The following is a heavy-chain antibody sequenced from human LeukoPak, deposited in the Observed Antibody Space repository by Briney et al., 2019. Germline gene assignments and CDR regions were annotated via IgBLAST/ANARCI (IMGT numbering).Heavy chain of an antibody. V-gene: IGHV3-30*18. Sequence: GRSLRLSCAASGFTFSSYGMHWVRQAPGKGLEWVAVISYDGSNKYYADSVKGRFTISRDNSKNTLYLQMNSLRAEDTAVYCCAKDRPYYYDSSGYYPDYWGQGTLVTVSS. CDR1: GFTFSSYG. CDR2: ISYDGSNK. J-gene: IGHJ4*02. CDR3: AKDRPYYYDSSGYYPDY. D-gene: IGHD3-22*01.